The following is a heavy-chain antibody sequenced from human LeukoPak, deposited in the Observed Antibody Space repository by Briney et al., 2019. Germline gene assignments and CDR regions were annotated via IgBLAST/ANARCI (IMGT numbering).Heavy chain of an antibody. Sequence: QAGGSRRLSCAASGFTVNSYALTWVRQAPGKGLEWVSTISAYSCSTLYADSVKGRFTISRDISKNTLYLQMSSLRAEDTAVYYCTKLKEYCSTSSCSLYYFDSWGQGTLVTVSS. D-gene: IGHD2-2*01. CDR1: GFTVNSYA. J-gene: IGHJ4*02. CDR3: TKLKEYCSTSSCSLYYFDS. CDR2: ISAYSCST. V-gene: IGHV3-23*01.